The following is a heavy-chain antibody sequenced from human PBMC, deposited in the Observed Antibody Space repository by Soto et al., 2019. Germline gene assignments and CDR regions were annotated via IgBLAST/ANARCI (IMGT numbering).Heavy chain of an antibody. J-gene: IGHJ6*02. CDR1: GFTFSSFA. V-gene: IGHV3-23*01. CDR2: ISSSGETT. Sequence: EVQLLESGGGLVQPGGSLRLSCAASGFTFSSFAMTWVRQAPGEGLEWVSSISSSGETTYYSDSVKGRFTISRDISKNMGYLQMTSLRAEDTAVYFCVQDWTGNSGPCMVGWGQGTTVTVSS. D-gene: IGHD6-25*01. CDR3: VQDWTGNSGPCMVG.